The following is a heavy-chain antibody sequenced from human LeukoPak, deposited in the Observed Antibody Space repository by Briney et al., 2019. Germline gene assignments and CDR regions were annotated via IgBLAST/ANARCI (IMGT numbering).Heavy chain of an antibody. CDR1: GFAFNTYS. J-gene: IGHJ4*02. V-gene: IGHV3-48*01. Sequence: GGSLRLSCAASGFAFNTYSMNWVRQAPGKGLEWVSYIRSDSSIIYYADSVKGRFTMSRDNGKNSLYLQMNRLRVEDTAVYFCARVQAGKWDFDYWGQGTLVTVSS. CDR2: IRSDSSII. D-gene: IGHD2-8*01. CDR3: ARVQAGKWDFDY.